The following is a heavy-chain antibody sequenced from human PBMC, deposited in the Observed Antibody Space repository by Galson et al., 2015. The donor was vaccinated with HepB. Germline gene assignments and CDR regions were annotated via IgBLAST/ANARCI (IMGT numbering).Heavy chain of an antibody. CDR3: ARVRQLGQGFHY. V-gene: IGHV6-1*01. CDR2: TYYRSKFYN. J-gene: IGHJ4*02. CDR1: GDSVSNNNVG. D-gene: IGHD3-10*01. Sequence: CAISGDSVSNNNVGWNRIRQSPSRGLEWLGRTYYRSKFYNDYAESVKSRITIKPDTSKNQISLQLNSVTPEDTAVYYCARVRQLGQGFHYWGQGTLVTVSS.